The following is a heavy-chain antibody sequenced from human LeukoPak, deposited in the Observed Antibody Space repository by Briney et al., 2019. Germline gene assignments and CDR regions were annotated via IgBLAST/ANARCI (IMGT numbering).Heavy chain of an antibody. CDR2: IYYSGRT. Sequence: SETLSLTCTVSGGSISGYYWSWIRQPPGKGLEWIGYIYYSGRTSYNPSLQSRVTISVDTSKNQFSLNLSSVTAADTAVYYCARYGSGTYPRFDYWGRGTLVTVSS. CDR1: GGSISGYY. CDR3: ARYGSGTYPRFDY. J-gene: IGHJ4*02. V-gene: IGHV4-59*08. D-gene: IGHD3-10*01.